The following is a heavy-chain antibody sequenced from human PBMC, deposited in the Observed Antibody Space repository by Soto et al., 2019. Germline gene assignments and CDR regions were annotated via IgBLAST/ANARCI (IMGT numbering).Heavy chain of an antibody. CDR1: GYTFTGYY. Sequence: GASVKVSCKASGYTFTGYYMHWVRQAPGQGLEWMGWINPNSGGTNYAQKFQGWVTMTRDTSISTAYMELSRLRSDDTAVYYCARDSSGWYSGYYYGMDVWGQGTTVTVSS. D-gene: IGHD6-19*01. CDR3: ARDSSGWYSGYYYGMDV. V-gene: IGHV1-2*04. J-gene: IGHJ6*02. CDR2: INPNSGGT.